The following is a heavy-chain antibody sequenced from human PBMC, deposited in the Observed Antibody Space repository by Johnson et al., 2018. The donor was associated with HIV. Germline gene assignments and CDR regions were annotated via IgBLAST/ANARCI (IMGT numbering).Heavy chain of an antibody. CDR3: VRTSCTGARCLGYDPFDV. CDR1: AFTFSSYA. CDR2: ISYDASNK. V-gene: IGHV3-30*04. D-gene: IGHD3-16*01. J-gene: IGHJ3*01. Sequence: QVQLVESGGGVVQPGRSLRLSCAASAFTFSSYAMHWVRQAPGKGLEWVAVISYDASNKYYANSVKGRFTISRDNSKNTLYLQMNSLRTEDTAVYYCVRTSCTGARCLGYDPFDVWGQGTMVTVSS.